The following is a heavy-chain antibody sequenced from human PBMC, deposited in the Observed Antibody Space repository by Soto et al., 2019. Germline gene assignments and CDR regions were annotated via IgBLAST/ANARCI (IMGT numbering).Heavy chain of an antibody. V-gene: IGHV4-59*01. J-gene: IGHJ6*02. CDR3: ARTVVVAATHYYGMDV. Sequence: PSETLSLTCTVSGGSISSYYWSWIRQPPGKGLEWIGYIYYSGSTNYNPSLKSRVTIPVDTSKNQFSLKLSSVTAADTAVYYCARTVVVAATHYYGMDVWGQGTTVTVSS. D-gene: IGHD2-15*01. CDR1: GGSISSYY. CDR2: IYYSGST.